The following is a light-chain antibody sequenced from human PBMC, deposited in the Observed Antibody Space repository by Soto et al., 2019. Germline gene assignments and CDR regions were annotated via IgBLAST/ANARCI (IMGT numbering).Light chain of an antibody. V-gene: IGKV1-9*01. CDR1: QGISSY. Sequence: DLQLTQSPSFLSASVGDRVTITCRASQGISSYLAWYQQKSGKAPKLLIYAASTLQSGAPSRFSGSGSGTEFTLTISSLQPEDFATYYCQQLNNYSFGGGTKVEIK. J-gene: IGKJ4*01. CDR3: QQLNNYS. CDR2: AAS.